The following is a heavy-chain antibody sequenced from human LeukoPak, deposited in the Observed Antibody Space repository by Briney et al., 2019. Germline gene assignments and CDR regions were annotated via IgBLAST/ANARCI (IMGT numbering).Heavy chain of an antibody. Sequence: GSLRLSCAASGFTFSSYEMNWVRQAPGKGLEWVSYISSSGSTIYYADSVKGRFTISRDNAKNSLYLQVNSLRAEDTAVYYCARDPSNYDILTGAYYYYYGMDVWGKGTTVTVSS. CDR1: GFTFSSYE. CDR3: ARDPSNYDILTGAYYYYYGMDV. D-gene: IGHD3-9*01. J-gene: IGHJ6*04. CDR2: ISSSGSTI. V-gene: IGHV3-48*03.